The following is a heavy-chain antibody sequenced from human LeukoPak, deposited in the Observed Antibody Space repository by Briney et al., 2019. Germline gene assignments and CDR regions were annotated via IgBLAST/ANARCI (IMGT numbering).Heavy chain of an antibody. J-gene: IGHJ4*01. V-gene: IGHV3-11*01. D-gene: IGHD2-8*01. CDR1: GFTISDSY. CDR3: STDPRLLMY. CDR2: ISGSGSDI. Sequence: SGGSLRLSCVVSGFTISDSYMTWIRQTPGKGLEWLAYISGSGSDIYFADSVKGRFTISRDNAKNSLYLQMNSLRPEDTALYYCSTDPRLLMYWGHGTLVTVSS.